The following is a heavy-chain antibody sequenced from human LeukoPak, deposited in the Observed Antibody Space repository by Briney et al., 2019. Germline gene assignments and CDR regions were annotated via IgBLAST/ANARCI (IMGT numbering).Heavy chain of an antibody. CDR1: GITFSSYW. Sequence: GGSLRLSCAASGITFSSYWMSWVRQAPGKGLEWVANIRQDGSVQNYVDSVKGRFTISRDNPKNSVYLQMSSLRAEDTAVYYCLVTTRSRGFDYWGQGTLVTVSP. CDR3: LVTTRSRGFDY. V-gene: IGHV3-7*01. J-gene: IGHJ4*02. D-gene: IGHD1/OR15-1a*01. CDR2: IRQDGSVQ.